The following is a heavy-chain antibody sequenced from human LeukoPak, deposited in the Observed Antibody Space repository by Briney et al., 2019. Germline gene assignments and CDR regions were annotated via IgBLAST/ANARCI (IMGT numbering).Heavy chain of an antibody. D-gene: IGHD6-19*01. J-gene: IGHJ4*02. V-gene: IGHV1-2*02. Sequence: ASVKVSCKASGYTFTGDYMHWVRQAPGQGLECMGWINPNSGGTNYAQKCQGRVTMTRDTSISTAYMELSRLRSDDTAVYYCATIGYSSGWYYFDYWGQGTLVTVSS. CDR1: GYTFTGDY. CDR2: INPNSGGT. CDR3: ATIGYSSGWYYFDY.